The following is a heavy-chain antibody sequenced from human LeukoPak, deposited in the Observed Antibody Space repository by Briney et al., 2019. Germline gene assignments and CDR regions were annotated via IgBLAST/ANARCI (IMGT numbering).Heavy chain of an antibody. CDR2: IYYSGST. CDR1: GGSISSYY. CDR3: ARSVAGLYYFDY. J-gene: IGHJ4*02. D-gene: IGHD6-19*01. V-gene: IGHV4-59*01. Sequence: SETLSLTCTVSGGSISSYYWSWIRQPPGKGLEWIGYIYYSGSTNYNPSLKSRVTVSVDTSKNQFSLKLSSVTAADTAVYYCARSVAGLYYFDYWGQGTLVTVSS.